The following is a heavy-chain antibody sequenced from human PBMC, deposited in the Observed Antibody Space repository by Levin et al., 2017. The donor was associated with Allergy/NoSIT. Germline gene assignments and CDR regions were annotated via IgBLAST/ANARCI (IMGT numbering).Heavy chain of an antibody. J-gene: IGHJ6*02. CDR2: IYYSGST. CDR3: ARLVKGYCSGGSCYYYYGMDV. CDR1: GGSISSSSYY. Sequence: PSETLSLTCTVSGGSISSSSYYWGWIRQPPGKGLEWIGSIYYSGSTYYNPSLKSRVTISVDTSKNQFSLKLSSVTAADTAVYYCARLVKGYCSGGSCYYYYGMDVWGQGTTVTVSS. V-gene: IGHV4-39*01. D-gene: IGHD2-15*01.